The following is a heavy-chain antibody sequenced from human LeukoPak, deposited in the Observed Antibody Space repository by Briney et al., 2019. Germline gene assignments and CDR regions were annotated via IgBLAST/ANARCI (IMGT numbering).Heavy chain of an antibody. V-gene: IGHV1-8*01. Sequence: RASVKVSCKASGYTFTSYDINWVRQATGQGLEWMGWMNPNSGNTGYAQKFQGRVTMTRNTSISTAYMELSSLRSEDTAVYYCARGDAMVRGVTNYWGQGTLVTVSS. CDR2: MNPNSGNT. J-gene: IGHJ4*02. CDR1: GYTFTSYD. D-gene: IGHD3-10*01. CDR3: ARGDAMVRGVTNY.